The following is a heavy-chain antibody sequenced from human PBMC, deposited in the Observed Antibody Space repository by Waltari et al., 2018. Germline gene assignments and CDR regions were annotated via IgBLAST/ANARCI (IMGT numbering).Heavy chain of an antibody. CDR3: AKGWRRRLDCLDWLLFALDQ. CDR2: ISGSVGDP. J-gene: IGHJ4*02. V-gene: IGHV3-23*01. CDR1: GFTFSDYA. D-gene: IGHD3-9*01. Sequence: EMQLLESGGGLVQPGGSLRLSCEGSGFTFSDYAMRWVRQAPGQGLEGVSAISGSVGDPSYADSVKGRFTISRDNSKKTQYLQMNGLRVEATAVYYCAKGWRRRLDCLDWLLFALDQWGQGSLVTVSS.